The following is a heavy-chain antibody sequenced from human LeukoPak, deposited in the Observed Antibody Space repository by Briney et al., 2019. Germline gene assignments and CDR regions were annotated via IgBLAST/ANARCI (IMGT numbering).Heavy chain of an antibody. Sequence: TASETLSLTCTVSGGSISSSSYYWGWIRQPPGKGLEWIGSIYYSGSTYYNPSLKSRVTISVDTSKNQFSLNLSSVTAADTAVYYCARGRGSSWYYFDSWGQGTLVTVSS. CDR3: ARGRGSSWYYFDS. D-gene: IGHD6-13*01. V-gene: IGHV4-39*07. J-gene: IGHJ4*02. CDR2: IYYSGST. CDR1: GGSISSSSYY.